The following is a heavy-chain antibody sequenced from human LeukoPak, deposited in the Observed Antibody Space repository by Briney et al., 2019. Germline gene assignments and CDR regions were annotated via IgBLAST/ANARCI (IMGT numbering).Heavy chain of an antibody. CDR1: GYTFTSYG. J-gene: IGHJ5*02. D-gene: IGHD6-6*01. V-gene: IGHV1-18*01. CDR2: ISAYNGNT. CDR3: ARGRSSIAALNWFDP. Sequence: ASVKVSCKASGYTFTSYGISWVRQAPGQGLEWMGWISAYNGNTNYAQKFQGRVTMTRDTSISTAYMELSRLRLDDTAVYYCARGRSSIAALNWFDPWGQGTLVTVSS.